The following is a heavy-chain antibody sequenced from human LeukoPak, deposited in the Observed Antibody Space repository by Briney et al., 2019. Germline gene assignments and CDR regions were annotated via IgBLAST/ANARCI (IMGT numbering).Heavy chain of an antibody. CDR2: ISTYNVNT. CDR3: ARGFWVHTTMLRVFGY. Sequence: ASVKVSCKAFGYTFTKEAISWVRQAPGQGLEWMGWISTYNVNTNYAQKLQGRVTMTTDTSTSTAYMELRSLRSDDTAVYYCARGFWVHTTMLRVFGYWGQGTLVTVSS. D-gene: IGHD3-10*01. J-gene: IGHJ4*02. CDR1: GYTFTKEA. V-gene: IGHV1-18*01.